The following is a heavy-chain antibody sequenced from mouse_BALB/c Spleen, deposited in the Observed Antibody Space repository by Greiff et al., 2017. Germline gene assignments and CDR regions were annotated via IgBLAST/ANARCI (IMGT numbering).Heavy chain of an antibody. V-gene: IGHV3-6*02. Sequence: DVQLQESGPGLVKPSQSLSLTCSVTGYSITSGYYWNWIRQFPGNKLEWMGYISYDGSNNYNPSLKNRISITRDTSKNQFFLKLNSVTTEDTATYYCARGNYDAMDDWGQGTSVTVSS. D-gene: IGHD2-1*01. CDR1: GYSITSGYY. CDR2: ISYDGSN. J-gene: IGHJ4*01. CDR3: ARGNYDAMDD.